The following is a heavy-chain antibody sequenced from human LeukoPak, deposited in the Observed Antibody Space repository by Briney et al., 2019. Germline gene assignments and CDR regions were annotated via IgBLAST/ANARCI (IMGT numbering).Heavy chain of an antibody. J-gene: IGHJ5*02. CDR2: ISGSGGST. CDR1: GFTFSSYW. D-gene: IGHD6-19*01. V-gene: IGHV3-23*01. CDR3: ARGSVRAVAGTNWFDP. Sequence: PGGSLRLSCAASGFTFSSYWMSWVRQAPGKGLEWVSAISGSGGSTYYADSVKGRFTISRDNSKNTLYLQMNSLRAEDTAVYYCARGSVRAVAGTNWFDPWGQGTLVTVSS.